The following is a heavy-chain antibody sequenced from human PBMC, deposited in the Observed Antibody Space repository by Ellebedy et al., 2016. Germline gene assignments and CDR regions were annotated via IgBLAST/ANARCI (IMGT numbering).Heavy chain of an antibody. CDR2: ISAYNGNT. D-gene: IGHD5-12*01. CDR1: GYTFTSYY. Sequence: ASVKVSCXASGYTFTSYYMHWVRQAPGQGLEWMGWISAYNGNTNYAQKFQGRVTMTTDTSTSTAYMELRSLRSDDAAVYYCARVGDRYSGYGIDPWGQGTLVTVSS. V-gene: IGHV1-18*04. CDR3: ARVGDRYSGYGIDP. J-gene: IGHJ5*02.